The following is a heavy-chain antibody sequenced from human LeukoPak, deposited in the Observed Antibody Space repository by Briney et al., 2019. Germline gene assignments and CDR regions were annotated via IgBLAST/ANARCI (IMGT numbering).Heavy chain of an antibody. CDR2: MYTSGST. J-gene: IGHJ6*03. V-gene: IGHV4-61*02. CDR1: GGSISSGSYY. CDR3: ARSPPLGYCSSTSCSGGYHMDV. Sequence: SETLSLTCTVSGGSISSGSYYWSWIRQPAGKGLEWIGRMYTSGSTNYNPSLKSRVTISVDTSKNQFSLKLSSVTAADTAVYYCARSPPLGYCSSTSCSGGYHMDVWGKGTTVTVSS. D-gene: IGHD2-2*01.